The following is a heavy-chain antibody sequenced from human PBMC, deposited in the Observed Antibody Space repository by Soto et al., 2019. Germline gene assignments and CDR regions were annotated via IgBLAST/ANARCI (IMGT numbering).Heavy chain of an antibody. V-gene: IGHV3-30*18. Sequence: QVQLVESGGGVVQPGRSLGLSYAASRFTFSGFGMHWVRQAPGKGLEWVAVISYDGSSKYYADSVKGRFTISRDNSKNTLYLQMNSLRAEDTAVYYCAKEDTAMLIDYWGQGTLVTVSS. CDR1: RFTFSGFG. CDR2: ISYDGSSK. D-gene: IGHD5-18*01. J-gene: IGHJ4*02. CDR3: AKEDTAMLIDY.